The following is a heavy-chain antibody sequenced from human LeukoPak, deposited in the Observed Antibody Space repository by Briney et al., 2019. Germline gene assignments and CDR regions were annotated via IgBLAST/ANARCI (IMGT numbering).Heavy chain of an antibody. CDR2: ISGSGDST. J-gene: IGHJ3*01. V-gene: IGHV3-23*01. D-gene: IGHD2-15*01. CDR3: ARDRGGAESHGFDAFDL. CDR1: GFTFSNYV. Sequence: GGSLRLSCAASGFTFSNYVMSWVRQAPGKGLEWVSLISGSGDSTYYADSVKGRFTISRDNAKNSLYLQMNSLRVDDTAVYYCARDRGGAESHGFDAFDLWGQGTIVTVSS.